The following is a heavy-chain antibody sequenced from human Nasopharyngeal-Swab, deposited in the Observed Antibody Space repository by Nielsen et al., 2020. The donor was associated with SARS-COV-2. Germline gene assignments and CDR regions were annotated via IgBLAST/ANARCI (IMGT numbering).Heavy chain of an antibody. D-gene: IGHD1-1*01. V-gene: IGHV1-69*13. CDR3: ARPLEAGNDEIFDAFDI. J-gene: IGHJ3*02. CDR1: GYTFTSYG. Sequence: SVKVSCKASGYTFTSYGISWVRQAPGQGLEWMGGIIPIFGTANYAQKFQGRVTITADESTSTAYMDLSSLRSEDTAVYYCARPLEAGNDEIFDAFDIWGQGTMVTVSS. CDR2: IIPIFGTA.